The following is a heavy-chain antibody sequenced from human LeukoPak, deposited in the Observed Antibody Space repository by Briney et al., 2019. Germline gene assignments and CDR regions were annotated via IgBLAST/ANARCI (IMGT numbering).Heavy chain of an antibody. Sequence: SETLSLTCTASGGSISSYYWSWIRQPPGKGLEWLGYIYYSGSTSYNPSLKSRVTILVDTSKNQFSLKLSSVTAADTAVYYCARHERDASLDHALDIWGQGTMVTVSS. CDR1: GGSISSYY. J-gene: IGHJ3*02. CDR3: ARHERDASLDHALDI. CDR2: IYYSGST. D-gene: IGHD5-24*01. V-gene: IGHV4-59*08.